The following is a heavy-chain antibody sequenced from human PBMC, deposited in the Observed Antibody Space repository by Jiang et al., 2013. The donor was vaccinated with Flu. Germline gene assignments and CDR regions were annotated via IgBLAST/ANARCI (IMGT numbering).Heavy chain of an antibody. Sequence: PGGSLSLSCAASGFKYSRFTTYAMGWVRQAPGKGLEWLSAISGSGENTYYADSVRGRFTISRDNSRNTFSLHMRSLTAEDSATYYCAKCMTVAGADFDAWGQGTL. CDR1: GFKYSRFTTYA. CDR2: ISGSGENT. V-gene: IGHV3-23*01. CDR3: AKCMTVAGADFDA. J-gene: IGHJ4*02. D-gene: IGHD4-23*01.